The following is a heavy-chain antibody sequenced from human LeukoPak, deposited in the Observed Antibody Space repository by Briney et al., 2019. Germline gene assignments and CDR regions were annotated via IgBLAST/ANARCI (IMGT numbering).Heavy chain of an antibody. J-gene: IGHJ5*02. CDR3: ARVKFGKNNWFDP. V-gene: IGHV4-39*07. CDR2: IYYSGTT. D-gene: IGHD3-10*01. Sequence: WVRQPPGKGLEWIAGIYYSGTTYYNPSLNSRVTISIDTSKNKFSLKLNSVTAADTAMYFCARVKFGKNNWFDPWGQGTLVIVSS.